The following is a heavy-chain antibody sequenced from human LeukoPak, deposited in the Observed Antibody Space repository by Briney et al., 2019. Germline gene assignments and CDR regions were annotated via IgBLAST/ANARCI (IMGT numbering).Heavy chain of an antibody. Sequence: GGSLRLSCAASGFSFSSYTMTWVRQAPGKGLEWVSSISSDSRYIYYADSVKGRFTISRDNAKNSLYLQMNSLRAEDTAVYYCASYYDSSGYYYFGAYYYGMDVWGQGTTVTVSS. D-gene: IGHD3-22*01. V-gene: IGHV3-21*04. CDR1: GFSFSSYT. J-gene: IGHJ6*02. CDR3: ASYYDSSGYYYFGAYYYGMDV. CDR2: ISSDSRYI.